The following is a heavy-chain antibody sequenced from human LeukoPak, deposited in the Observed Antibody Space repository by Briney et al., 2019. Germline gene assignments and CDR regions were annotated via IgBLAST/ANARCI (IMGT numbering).Heavy chain of an antibody. CDR2: ISYDGSNK. D-gene: IGHD5-12*01. Sequence: GGSLRLSCAASGFTFSSYGMHWVRRAPGKGLEWVAVISYDGSNKYYADSVKGRFTISRDNPKNTLYLQMNSLRAEDTAVYYCAKESLSRPGYSGYVFFDYWGQGTLVTVSS. CDR1: GFTFSSYG. J-gene: IGHJ4*02. CDR3: AKESLSRPGYSGYVFFDY. V-gene: IGHV3-30*18.